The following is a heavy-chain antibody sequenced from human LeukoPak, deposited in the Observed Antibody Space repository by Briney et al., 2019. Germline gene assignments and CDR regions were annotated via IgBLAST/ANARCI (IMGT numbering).Heavy chain of an antibody. V-gene: IGHV3-13*01. CDR1: GVTFSSYD. D-gene: IGHD2-21*01. J-gene: IGHJ6*02. CDR2: IGTAADT. Sequence: QSGGSLTLSCAASGVTFSSYDMHWLRQPIGEGLQCVSDIGTAADTYYVGSLKGRFTIPRENAKNSLYLQMNSLRAGDTAVYYCASASACGAPSCNLHLGFYYGFDVWGQGTTVTVSS. CDR3: ASASACGAPSCNLHLGFYYGFDV.